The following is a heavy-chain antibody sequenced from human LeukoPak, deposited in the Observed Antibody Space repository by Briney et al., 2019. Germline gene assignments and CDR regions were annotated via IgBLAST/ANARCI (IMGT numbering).Heavy chain of an antibody. J-gene: IGHJ4*02. CDR1: GFTFSSYS. CDR3: ARDGRSSTSCYD. V-gene: IGHV3-21*01. Sequence: AGGSLRLSCAASGFTFSSYSMNWVRQAPGKGLEWVSSISSSSSYIYYADSVKGRFTISRDNAKNSLYLQMNSLRAEDTAVYYCARDGRSSTSCYDWGQGTLVTVSS. CDR2: ISSSSSYI. D-gene: IGHD2-2*01.